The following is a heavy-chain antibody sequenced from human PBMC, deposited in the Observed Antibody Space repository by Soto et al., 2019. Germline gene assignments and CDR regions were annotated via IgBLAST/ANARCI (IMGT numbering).Heavy chain of an antibody. CDR1: GYTFTSYG. J-gene: IGHJ5*02. D-gene: IGHD6-6*01. CDR2: ISAYNGNT. CDR3: ASSASIAALSWFDP. V-gene: IGHV1-18*04. Sequence: QVQLVQSGAEVKKPGASVKVSCKASGYTFTSYGISWGRQAPGQGLEWMGWISAYNGNTNYAQKLQGRVTMTTDTSTSAAYMELRSLRSDDTAVYYCASSASIAALSWFDPWGQGTLVTVSS.